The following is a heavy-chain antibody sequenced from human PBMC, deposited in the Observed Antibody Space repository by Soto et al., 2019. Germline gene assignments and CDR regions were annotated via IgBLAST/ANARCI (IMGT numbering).Heavy chain of an antibody. CDR1: GFTFNLYG. J-gene: IGHJ4*02. CDR3: TNEDPPLTGYCSGACCSLDY. Sequence: PGGSLRLSCAAPGFTFNLYGMHWVRQAPGKGLEWVAVVSLDGGYKYYADSVKGRFTISRDNSRNTVYLQMNSLRVEDTAAYYFTNEDPPLTGYCSGACCSLDYWGQGTLVTVSS. D-gene: IGHD2-2*01. CDR2: VSLDGGYK. V-gene: IGHV3-30*18.